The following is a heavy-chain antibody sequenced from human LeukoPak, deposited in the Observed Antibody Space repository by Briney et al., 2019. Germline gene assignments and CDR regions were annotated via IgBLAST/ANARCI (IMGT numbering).Heavy chain of an antibody. CDR1: GYTFTSYY. CDR2: INPSGGST. Sequence: GASVKVSCKASGYTFTSYYMHWVRQAPGQGLEWMGIINPSGGSTSYAQKFQGRVTMTRDTSTSTVYMELRSLRSEDTAVYYSARGPMKKYYFGFWGQGTRVTVSS. J-gene: IGHJ4*02. CDR3: ARGPMKKYYFGF. D-gene: IGHD3-22*01. V-gene: IGHV1-46*01.